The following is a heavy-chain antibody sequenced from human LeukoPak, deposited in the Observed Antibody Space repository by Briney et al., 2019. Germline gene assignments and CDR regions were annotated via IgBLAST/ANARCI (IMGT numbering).Heavy chain of an antibody. CDR3: ARVTGNFYAMDV. J-gene: IGHJ6*02. V-gene: IGHV1-2*02. D-gene: IGHD1-20*01. CDR2: INPNSGGT. Sequence: ASVKVSCKASGYTFTGYYMHWVRQAPGQGLEWMGWINPNSGGTNYAQKFQGRVTMTRDTSITTAYMELSRLRSDDTAVYYCARVTGNFYAMDVWGQGTTVTVPS. CDR1: GYTFTGYY.